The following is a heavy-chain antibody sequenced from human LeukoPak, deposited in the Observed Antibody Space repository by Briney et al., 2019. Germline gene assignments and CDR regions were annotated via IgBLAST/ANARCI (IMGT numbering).Heavy chain of an antibody. D-gene: IGHD3-10*01. Sequence: SETLSLTCAVYGGSFSGYYWTWIRQPPGKGLEWIGEITHSGSTDYNPSLQSRVTISVDTSKNHFSLKLSSVTAADTAVYYCAVLVRGACRGYLFDYWGQGTQVTVSS. CDR1: GGSFSGYY. J-gene: IGHJ4*02. CDR2: ITHSGST. CDR3: AVLVRGACRGYLFDY. V-gene: IGHV4-34*01.